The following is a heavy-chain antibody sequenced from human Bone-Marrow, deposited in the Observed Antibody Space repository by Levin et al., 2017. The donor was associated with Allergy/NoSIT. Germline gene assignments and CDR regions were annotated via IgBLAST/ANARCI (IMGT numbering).Heavy chain of an antibody. Sequence: PGGSLRLSCAASGFIFSSDGMHWVRQAPGKGLEWVALISNDGSNKFYADPVKGRFTISRVNTKNTLYLQMNNLRPNDTAVYYCAKERFLLDYWGQGTLVTVSS. D-gene: IGHD3-16*01. CDR3: AKERFLLDY. CDR1: GFIFSSDG. J-gene: IGHJ4*02. CDR2: ISNDGSNK. V-gene: IGHV3-30*18.